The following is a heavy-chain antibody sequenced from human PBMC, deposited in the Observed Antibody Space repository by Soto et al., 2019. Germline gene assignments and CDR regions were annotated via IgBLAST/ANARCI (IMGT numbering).Heavy chain of an antibody. CDR1: GFSLSTSGVG. V-gene: IGHV2-5*02. J-gene: IGHJ2*01. Sequence: QITLKESGPTLVKPTQTLTLTCTFSGFSLSTSGVGVGWIRQPPRKALEWLALIYWDDDKRYSPSLKSRLTIXKXXSKNQVVLTMTNMDPVDTATYYCAHSTTPYWYFDLWGRGTLVTVSS. CDR2: IYWDDDK. D-gene: IGHD4-17*01. CDR3: AHSTTPYWYFDL.